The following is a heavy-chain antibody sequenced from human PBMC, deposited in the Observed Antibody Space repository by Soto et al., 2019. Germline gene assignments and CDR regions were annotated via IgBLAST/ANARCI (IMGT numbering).Heavy chain of an antibody. Sequence: QVQLVKSEAEVKKPGASVKVSCEASGYTFINHGISWVRQAPGQGLEWMGWVSGSNGNTKYAQKFQGRVTMTTETSTSTAHMELRNLRSDDTAVYFCARDFYPLAYYFDPWGQGTLVTVSS. CDR1: GYTFINHG. CDR2: VSGSNGNT. V-gene: IGHV1-18*04. J-gene: IGHJ4*02. CDR3: ARDFYPLAYYFDP.